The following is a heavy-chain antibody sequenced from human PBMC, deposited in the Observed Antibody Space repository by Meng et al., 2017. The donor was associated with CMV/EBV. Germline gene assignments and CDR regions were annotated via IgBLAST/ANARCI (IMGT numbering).Heavy chain of an antibody. CDR1: GFTFSDYY. V-gene: IGHV3-11*01. CDR3: AREIVRSYYDFWSGYYSVPTGAFDI. CDR2: ISSSGSTI. Sequence: GESLKISCAASGFTFSDYYMSWIRQAPGKGLEWVSYISSSGSTIYYAYSVKGRFTISRDNAKNSLYLQMNSLRAEDTAVYYCAREIVRSYYDFWSGYYSVPTGAFDIWGQGTMVTVSS. D-gene: IGHD3-3*01. J-gene: IGHJ3*02.